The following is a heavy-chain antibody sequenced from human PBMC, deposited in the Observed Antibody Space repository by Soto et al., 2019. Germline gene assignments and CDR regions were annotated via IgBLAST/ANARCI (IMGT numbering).Heavy chain of an antibody. CDR2: ISAYNTNT. Sequence: QVQLVQSGAEVKKLGASVKVSCKTSGYTFTSNHISWVRQAPGQGLEWMGWISAYNTNTNYAQKFQGRVTMTTDTLTSTAYMELRSLRSDDTAVYYCARDTPPTDYWGQGTLVTVSS. J-gene: IGHJ4*02. V-gene: IGHV1-18*01. CDR3: ARDTPPTDY. CDR1: GYTFTSNH.